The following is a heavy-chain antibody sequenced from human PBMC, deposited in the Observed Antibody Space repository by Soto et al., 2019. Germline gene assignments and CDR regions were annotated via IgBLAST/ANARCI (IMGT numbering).Heavy chain of an antibody. Sequence: GGSLRLSCAASGFTFSSYWMSWVRQAPGKGLEWVANIKQDGSEKYYVDSVKGRFTISRDNAKNSLYLQMNSLRAEDTAVYYCARGQFRFYRVEEGYYFDYWGQGTLVTVSS. CDR3: ARGQFRFYRVEEGYYFDY. D-gene: IGHD3-10*01. J-gene: IGHJ4*02. V-gene: IGHV3-7*03. CDR1: GFTFSSYW. CDR2: IKQDGSEK.